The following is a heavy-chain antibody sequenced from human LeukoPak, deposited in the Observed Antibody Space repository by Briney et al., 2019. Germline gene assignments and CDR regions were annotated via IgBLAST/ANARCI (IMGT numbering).Heavy chain of an antibody. J-gene: IGHJ6*02. CDR1: GFTFSSYW. CDR3: ARPKYGDYGGSYAMDV. CDR2: INHNGNVN. D-gene: IGHD4-17*01. V-gene: IGHV3-7*03. Sequence: PGGSLRLSCAASGFTFSSYWMNWARQAPGKGLEWVASINHNGNVNYYVDSVKGRFTISRDNAKNSLYLQMSNLRAEDTAVYFCARPKYGDYGGSYAMDVWGQGTTVTVSS.